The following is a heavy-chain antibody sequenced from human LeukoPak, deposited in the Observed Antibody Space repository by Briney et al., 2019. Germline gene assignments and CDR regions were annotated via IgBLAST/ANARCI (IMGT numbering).Heavy chain of an antibody. J-gene: IGHJ4*02. CDR1: EFTVSSHY. D-gene: IGHD5-18*01. CDR3: AKEGIQLWTDY. V-gene: IGHV3-23*01. CDR2: ISGSGGST. Sequence: GGSLRLSCAASEFTVSSHYMSWVRQAPGKGLEWVSAISGSGGSTYYADSVKGRFTISRDNSKNTLYLQMNSLRAEDTAVYYCAKEGIQLWTDYWGQGTLVTVSS.